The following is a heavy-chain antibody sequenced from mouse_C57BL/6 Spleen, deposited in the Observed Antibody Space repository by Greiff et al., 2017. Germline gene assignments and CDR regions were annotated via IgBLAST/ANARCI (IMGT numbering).Heavy chain of an antibody. D-gene: IGHD1-1*01. V-gene: IGHV1-39*01. Sequence: LVESGASVKISCKASGYSFTDYNMNWVKQSNGKSLEWIGVINPNYGTTSYNQKFKGKATLTVDQSSSTAYMQLNSLTSEDSAVYYCARSTTVRDFDYWGQGTTLTVSS. CDR2: INPNYGTT. CDR1: GYSFTDYN. J-gene: IGHJ2*01. CDR3: ARSTTVRDFDY.